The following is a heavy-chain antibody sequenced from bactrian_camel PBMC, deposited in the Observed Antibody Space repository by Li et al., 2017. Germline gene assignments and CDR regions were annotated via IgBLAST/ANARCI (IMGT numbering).Heavy chain of an antibody. J-gene: IGHJ6*01. D-gene: IGHD4*01. V-gene: IGHV3S53*01. CDR1: GTTISRTC. Sequence: HVQLVESGGGLVQPGGSLTLSCAASGTTISRTCMAWFRHVPGRECEGVAAIDTAGNTIYRDSVKGRFTISEDNAKNTLYLQMNSLKSEDTALYYCATETYEIPQAQFAYWGQGTQVTVS. CDR2: IDTAGNT. CDR3: ATETYEIPQAQFAY.